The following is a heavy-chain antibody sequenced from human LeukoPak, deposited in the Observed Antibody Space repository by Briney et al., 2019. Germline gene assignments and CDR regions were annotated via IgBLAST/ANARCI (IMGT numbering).Heavy chain of an antibody. CDR1: GFTFSSYN. D-gene: IGHD3-16*02. J-gene: IGHJ6*02. Sequence: GGSLRLSCAASGFTFSSYNMNWVRQAPGKGLEWVSSISSSSSYIYYADSVKGRFTVSRDNSKNTVYVQMNNLRGEDTAVYYCARDGSFGMDVWGQGTTVTVSS. CDR2: ISSSSSYI. V-gene: IGHV3-21*01. CDR3: ARDGSFGMDV.